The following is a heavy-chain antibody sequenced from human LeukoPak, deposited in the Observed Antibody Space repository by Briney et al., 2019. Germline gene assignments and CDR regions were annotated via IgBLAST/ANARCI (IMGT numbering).Heavy chain of an antibody. Sequence: GGSLRLSCAASGFTFRTYNMNWVRQAPGKGLEWGSYITSGGTTIYYADSVKGRFTISRDNAKNSLYLQMNSLRAEDTAVYYCARDYSTVTTFFDYWGQGTLVTVSS. D-gene: IGHD4-17*01. J-gene: IGHJ4*02. V-gene: IGHV3-48*01. CDR1: GFTFRTYN. CDR2: ITSGGTTI. CDR3: ARDYSTVTTFFDY.